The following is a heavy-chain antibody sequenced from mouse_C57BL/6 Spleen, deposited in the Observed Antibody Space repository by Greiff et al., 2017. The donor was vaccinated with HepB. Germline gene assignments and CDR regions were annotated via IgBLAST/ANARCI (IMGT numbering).Heavy chain of an antibody. J-gene: IGHJ4*01. CDR3: ASLYDYEFYAMDY. CDR1: GYAFSSSW. Sequence: LVESGPELVKPGASVKISCKASGYAFSSSWMNWVKQRPGKGLEWIGRIYPGDGDTNYNGKFKGKATLTADKSSSTAYMQLSSLTSEDSAVYFCASLYDYEFYAMDYWGQGTSVTVSS. D-gene: IGHD2-4*01. CDR2: IYPGDGDT. V-gene: IGHV1-82*01.